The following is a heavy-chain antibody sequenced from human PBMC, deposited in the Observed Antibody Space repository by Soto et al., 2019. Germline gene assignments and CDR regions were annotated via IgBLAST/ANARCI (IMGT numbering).Heavy chain of an antibody. CDR1: VHTVGIFA. J-gene: IGHJ4*02. CDR3: ARDFLEWYSLLN. CDR2: INPSGGST. V-gene: IGHV1-46*01. D-gene: IGHD3-3*01. Sequence: AAARVPWASSVHTVGIFAIILVQPYPSQGLEWMGIINPSGGSTSYAQKFQGRVTMTRDTSTSTVYMELSSLRSEDTAVFYCARDFLEWYSLLNWGQQNLV.